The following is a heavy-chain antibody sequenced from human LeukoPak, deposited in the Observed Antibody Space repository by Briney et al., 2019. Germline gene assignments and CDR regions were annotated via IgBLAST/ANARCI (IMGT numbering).Heavy chain of an antibody. CDR3: ARTAAGYYYYMDV. Sequence: SETLSLTCTVSGGSISSYYWSWIRQPPGKGLEWIGHIYYSGSTNYNPSLNSRVTISVDTSKNQFSLKLSSVTAADTPVYYCARTAAGYYYYMDVWGKGTTVTVSS. V-gene: IGHV4-59*01. J-gene: IGHJ6*03. CDR1: GGSISSYY. D-gene: IGHD6-25*01. CDR2: IYYSGST.